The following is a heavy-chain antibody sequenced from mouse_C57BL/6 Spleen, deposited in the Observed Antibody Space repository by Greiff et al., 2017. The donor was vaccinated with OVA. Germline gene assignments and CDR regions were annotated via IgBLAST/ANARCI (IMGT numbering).Heavy chain of an antibody. Sequence: VQLKESGPGLVKPSQSLSLTCSVTGYSITSGYYWNWIRQFPGNKLEWMGYISYDGSNNYNPSLKNRISITRDTSKNQFFLKLNSVTTEDTATYYCARAGTNWLAYWGQGTLVTVSA. CDR1: GYSITSGYY. CDR2: ISYDGSN. J-gene: IGHJ3*01. D-gene: IGHD1-3*01. V-gene: IGHV3-6*01. CDR3: ARAGTNWLAY.